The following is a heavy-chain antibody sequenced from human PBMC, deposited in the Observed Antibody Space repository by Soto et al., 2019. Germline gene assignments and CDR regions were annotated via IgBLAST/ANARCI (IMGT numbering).Heavy chain of an antibody. CDR3: ASTLGNPLAPIFDY. CDR2: ISAYNGNT. V-gene: IGHV1-18*04. Sequence: GASVKVSCKASGYTFTSYGISWVRQAPGQGLEWMGWISAYNGNTNYAQKLQGRVTMTTDTSTSTAYMELRSLRSDDTAVYYCASTLGNPLAPIFDYWGQGTLVTVSS. CDR1: GYTFTSYG. D-gene: IGHD3-16*01. J-gene: IGHJ4*02.